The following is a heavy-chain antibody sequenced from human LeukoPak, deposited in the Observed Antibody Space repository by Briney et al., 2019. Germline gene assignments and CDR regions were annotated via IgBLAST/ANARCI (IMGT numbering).Heavy chain of an antibody. V-gene: IGHV4-39*01. Sequence: SDTLSLTCTVSGGSLGRSNTYWGWIRQTPGKGLEWLGNILHSGYTYNNPSLKSRVTMSVDSSKNQFSLSLSSVTAADTAVYFCARHRGGGGYHYMDVWGKGTTVIVSS. J-gene: IGHJ6*03. D-gene: IGHD2-21*01. CDR1: GGSLGRSNTY. CDR3: ARHRGGGGYHYMDV. CDR2: ILHSGYT.